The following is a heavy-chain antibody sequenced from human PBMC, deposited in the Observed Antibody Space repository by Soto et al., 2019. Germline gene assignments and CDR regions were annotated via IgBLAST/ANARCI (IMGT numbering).Heavy chain of an antibody. D-gene: IGHD3-9*01. V-gene: IGHV4-34*01. CDR3: ARETGYYFSFVDY. CDR1: GESFSGYY. Sequence: SETLSLTCAVYGESFSGYYWSWIRQPPGKGLEWIGEINHSGSTNYNPSLKSRVTISVDTSKNQFSLKLSSVTAADTAVYYCARETGYYFSFVDYWGQGTLVTVSS. CDR2: INHSGST. J-gene: IGHJ4*02.